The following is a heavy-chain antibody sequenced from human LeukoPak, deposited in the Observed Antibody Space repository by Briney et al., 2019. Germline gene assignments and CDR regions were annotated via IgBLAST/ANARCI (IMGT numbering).Heavy chain of an antibody. V-gene: IGHV3-21*01. CDR3: ARDRGSSWSPNYYFDY. Sequence: PGGSLRLSCAASGFTFSSYSMNWVRQAPGKGLEWVSSISSSSSYIHYADSVKGRFTISRDNAKNSLYLQMNSLRAEDTAVYYCARDRGSSWSPNYYFDYWGQGTLVTVSS. CDR2: ISSSSSYI. CDR1: GFTFSSYS. J-gene: IGHJ4*02. D-gene: IGHD6-13*01.